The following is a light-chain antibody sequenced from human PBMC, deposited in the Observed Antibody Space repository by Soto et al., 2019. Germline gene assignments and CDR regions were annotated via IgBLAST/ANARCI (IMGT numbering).Light chain of an antibody. CDR1: QSISSW. J-gene: IGKJ1*01. V-gene: IGKV1-5*01. Sequence: DIQMTQSPSTLSASVGDRVTITCRASQSISSWLAWYQQKPGKAPKVLIYDASSLESGVPSRFSGSGSGTEFTLTISSLQPDDFATDYCQQYNSYWTFGQGTKVEIK. CDR2: DAS. CDR3: QQYNSYWT.